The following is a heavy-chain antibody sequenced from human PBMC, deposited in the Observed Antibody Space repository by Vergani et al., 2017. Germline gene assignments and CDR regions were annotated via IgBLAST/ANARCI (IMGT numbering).Heavy chain of an antibody. CDR1: GFTFSNAW. J-gene: IGHJ4*02. CDR2: IKSKTDGGTT. CDR3: TTAGDRNCGGSWYYFDY. D-gene: IGHD6-13*01. V-gene: IGHV3-15*01. Sequence: EVQLVESGGGLVKPGGSLRLSCAASGFTFSNAWMSWVRQAPGKGLEWVGRIKSKTDGGTTDYAAPVKGRFTISRDDSKNTLYLQMNSLKTEDTAVYYCTTAGDRNCGGSWYYFDYWGQGTLGTVSS.